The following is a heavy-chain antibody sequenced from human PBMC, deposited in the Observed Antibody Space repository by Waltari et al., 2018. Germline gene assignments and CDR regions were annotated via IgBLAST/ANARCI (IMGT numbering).Heavy chain of an antibody. CDR2: ISGSGGST. CDR3: AKQRRIQLWLWPGWDYFDY. V-gene: IGHV3-23*01. CDR1: GFTFSSYA. D-gene: IGHD5-18*01. J-gene: IGHJ4*02. Sequence: EVQLLESGGGLVQPGGSLRLSCAASGFTFSSYAMSWVRQARGKGLEWVSAISGSGGSTYYADSVKGLFTISRDNSKNTLYLQMNSLRAEDTAVYYCAKQRRIQLWLWPGWDYFDYWGQGTLVTVSS.